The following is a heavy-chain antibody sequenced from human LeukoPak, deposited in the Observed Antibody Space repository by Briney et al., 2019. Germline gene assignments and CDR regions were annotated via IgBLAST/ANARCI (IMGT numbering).Heavy chain of an antibody. V-gene: IGHV1-24*01. D-gene: IGHD6-19*01. CDR2: FDPEDGET. CDR1: GYTLTELS. J-gene: IGHJ3*02. CDR3: SGWYRYDAFDI. Sequence: ASVKVSCKVSGYTLTELSMHWVRQAPGKGLEWMGGFDPEDGETIYAQKSQGRVTMTEDTSTDTAYMELSSLRSEDTAVYYCSGWYRYDAFDIWGQGTMVTVSS.